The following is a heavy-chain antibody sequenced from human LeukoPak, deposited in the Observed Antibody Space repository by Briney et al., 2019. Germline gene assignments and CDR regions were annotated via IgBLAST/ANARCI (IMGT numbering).Heavy chain of an antibody. V-gene: IGHV4-4*02. D-gene: IGHD6-13*01. CDR2: IYHSGST. CDR3: ARDNGAAAPGDY. J-gene: IGHJ4*02. CDR1: GFTVSNNY. Sequence: GSLRLSCAASGFTVSNNYMSWVRQPPGKGLEWIGEIYHSGSTNYNPSLKSRVTISVDKSKNQFSLKLSSVTAADTAVYYCARDNGAAAPGDYWGQGTLVTVSS.